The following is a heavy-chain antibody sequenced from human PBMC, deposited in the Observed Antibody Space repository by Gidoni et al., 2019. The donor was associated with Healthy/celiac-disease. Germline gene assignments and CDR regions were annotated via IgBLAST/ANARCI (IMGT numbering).Heavy chain of an antibody. CDR1: GFTFSSYG. Sequence: QVQLVESGGGVVQPGRSLRLSGAASGFTFSSYGMHWVRQAPGKGLVWVAVIWYDGSKKYYADSVKGRFTISRDNSKNTLYLQMNSRRAEHTAVYYCARGVVGVADQGFGWFDPWGQGTLVTVSS. V-gene: IGHV3-33*01. CDR3: ARGVVGVADQGFGWFDP. D-gene: IGHD6-19*01. J-gene: IGHJ5*02. CDR2: IWYDGSKK.